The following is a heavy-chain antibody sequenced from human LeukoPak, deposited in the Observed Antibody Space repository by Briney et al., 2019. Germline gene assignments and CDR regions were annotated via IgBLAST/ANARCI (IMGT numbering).Heavy chain of an antibody. CDR3: ARVGVTMVRGVPIDYYYYMDV. V-gene: IGHV1-46*01. D-gene: IGHD3-10*01. CDR2: INPSGGST. J-gene: IGHJ6*03. Sequence: ASVKVSCKASGYTFTSYYMHWVRQAPGQGLEWMGIINPSGGSTSYAQKFQGRVTMTRDTSTSTVYMELSSLRSEDTAVYYCARVGVTMVRGVPIDYYYYMDVWGKGTTVTVSS. CDR1: GYTFTSYY.